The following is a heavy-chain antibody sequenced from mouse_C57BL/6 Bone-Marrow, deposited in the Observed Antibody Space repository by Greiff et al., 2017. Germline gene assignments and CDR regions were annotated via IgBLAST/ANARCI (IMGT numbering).Heavy chain of an antibody. CDR1: GYTFTSYW. V-gene: IGHV1-53*01. D-gene: IGHD1-1*02. CDR3: ARGGNPSYWYCDV. J-gene: IGHJ1*03. CDR2: INPSNGGT. Sequence: VQLQQPGTELVKPGASVKLSCKASGYTFTSYWMHWVKQRPGQGLEWIGNINPSNGGTNYNEKFKSKATLTVDKSSSTAYMQLSSLTSEDAAVYYCARGGNPSYWYCDVWGTGTTVTVSS.